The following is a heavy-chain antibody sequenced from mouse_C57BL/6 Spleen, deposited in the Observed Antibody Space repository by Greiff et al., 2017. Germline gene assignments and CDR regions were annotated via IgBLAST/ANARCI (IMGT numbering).Heavy chain of an antibody. J-gene: IGHJ3*01. D-gene: IGHD3-2*02. Sequence: LQLMQSGTELVKPGASVNLSCKASGYTFTSYWMHWVKQRPGQGLEWIGNIIPSIGGPTYTEKFKGKATLTVDKASSTAYMQLSSLTSEDSAVYYCARKTAQAWFAYWGQGTLVTVSA. CDR1: GYTFTSYW. CDR2: IIPSIGGP. V-gene: IGHV1-53*01. CDR3: ARKTAQAWFAY.